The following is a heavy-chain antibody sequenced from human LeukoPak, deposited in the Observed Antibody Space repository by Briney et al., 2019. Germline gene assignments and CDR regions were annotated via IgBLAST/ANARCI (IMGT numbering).Heavy chain of an antibody. CDR3: ARAYKIKFGSPDY. V-gene: IGHV1-2*02. D-gene: IGHD3-10*01. CDR1: GYTFTGYY. Sequence: ASVKVSCKASGYTFTGYYMHWVRQAPGQGLEWMGWINPNSGGTNYAQKFQGRVTMTRDTSISTAYMELSRLRSDDTAAYYCARAYKIKFGSPDYWGQGTLVTVSS. CDR2: INPNSGGT. J-gene: IGHJ4*02.